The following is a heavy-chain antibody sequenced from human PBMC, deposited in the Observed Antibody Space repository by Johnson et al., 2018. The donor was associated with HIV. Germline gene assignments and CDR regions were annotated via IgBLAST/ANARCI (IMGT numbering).Heavy chain of an antibody. CDR3: AKSDVVVIPEGAFDI. V-gene: IGHV3-30*02. Sequence: QMQLVESGGGLVQPGGSLRLSCAASGFTFSSYGMHWVRQAPGKGLAWVAFIRSDGSNKYYADSVKGRFPISRDNSKNTLYLKMNSLRAEDTAVYYCAKSDVVVIPEGAFDIWGQGTIVTVSS. J-gene: IGHJ3*02. CDR1: GFTFSSYG. CDR2: IRSDGSNK. D-gene: IGHD2-21*01.